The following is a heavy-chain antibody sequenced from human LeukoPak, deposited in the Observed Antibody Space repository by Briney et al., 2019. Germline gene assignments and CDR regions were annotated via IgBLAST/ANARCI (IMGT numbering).Heavy chain of an antibody. CDR2: ISYDGSNK. CDR1: RFTLSTYG. V-gene: IGHV3-30*18. J-gene: IGHJ3*02. Sequence: VRLSCAASRFTLSTYGMHGVRQAPGKGLDGVEVISYDGSNKYYADSVKGRFTISRDNSKNTLYLQMNSLRAEDTAVYYCAKEGGDTGLDAFDIWGQGTMVTVSS. D-gene: IGHD2-21*02. CDR3: AKEGGDTGLDAFDI.